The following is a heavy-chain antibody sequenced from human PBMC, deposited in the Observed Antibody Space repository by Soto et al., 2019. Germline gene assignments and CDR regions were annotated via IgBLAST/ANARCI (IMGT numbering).Heavy chain of an antibody. CDR3: AREVRDTDVADFDY. Sequence: EVQLVESGGGLVQPGGSLRLSCAASGFTFSSYSMNWVRQAPGKGLEWLSYISSSISTMHYADSVKGRFTIPRDNAKNSLYLQINSLRDEDTAVYYCAREVRDTDVADFDYWGQGTLVAVSS. J-gene: IGHJ4*02. CDR1: GFTFSSYS. V-gene: IGHV3-48*02. CDR2: ISSSISTM. D-gene: IGHD5-18*01.